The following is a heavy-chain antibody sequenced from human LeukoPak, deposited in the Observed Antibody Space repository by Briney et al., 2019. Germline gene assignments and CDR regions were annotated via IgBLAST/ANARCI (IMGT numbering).Heavy chain of an antibody. D-gene: IGHD3-10*01. J-gene: IGHJ3*02. CDR1: GYSISSSYY. CDR3: ARDRVPLFGSGSYYNVRGAFDI. Sequence: SETLSLTCTASGYSISSSYYWGWIRQPPGKGLEWIGSIYYSGSTYYNPSLKSRVTISVDTSKNQFSLKLSSVTAADTAVYYCARDRVPLFGSGSYYNVRGAFDIWGQGTMVTVSS. V-gene: IGHV4-38-2*02. CDR2: IYYSGST.